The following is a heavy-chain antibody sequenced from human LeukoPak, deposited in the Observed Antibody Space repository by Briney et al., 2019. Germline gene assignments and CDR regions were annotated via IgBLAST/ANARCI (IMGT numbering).Heavy chain of an antibody. D-gene: IGHD2-2*01. V-gene: IGHV3-30*02. Sequence: QSGGSLRLSCAASGFTFSSYGMHWVRQAPGKGLEWVAFIRYDGSNKYYADSVKGRFTISRDNSKNTLYLQMNSLRAEDTAVYYCAKDLTYCSSTSCFGWGQGTLVTVSS. J-gene: IGHJ4*02. CDR1: GFTFSSYG. CDR3: AKDLTYCSSTSCFG. CDR2: IRYDGSNK.